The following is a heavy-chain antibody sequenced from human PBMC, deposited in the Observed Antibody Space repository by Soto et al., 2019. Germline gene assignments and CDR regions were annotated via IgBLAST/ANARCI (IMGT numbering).Heavy chain of an antibody. Sequence: QVQLVQCGAVVKKPGASVTVSCKASGYTFTSYDINWVRQATGQGLERMGRMNPNSGNTGYAQKFQGRVTMTTNTSIITAYMELSSLRSEDTAVYYFAREKSGYYDYWGQGTLVTVSS. J-gene: IGHJ4*02. CDR1: GYTFTSYD. D-gene: IGHD3-3*01. CDR2: MNPNSGNT. CDR3: AREKSGYYDY. V-gene: IGHV1-8*01.